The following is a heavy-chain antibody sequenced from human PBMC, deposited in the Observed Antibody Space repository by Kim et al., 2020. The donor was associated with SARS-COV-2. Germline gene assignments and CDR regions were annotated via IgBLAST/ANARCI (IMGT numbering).Heavy chain of an antibody. CDR2: T. D-gene: IGHD3-10*01. CDR3: ARSGPPFYFDY. V-gene: IGHV4-39*01. J-gene: IGHJ4*02. Sequence: TNHHPSLKSRVTLSVDTSKTQFSLKLSSVPAADTAVYYCARSGPPFYFDYWGQGTLVTVSS.